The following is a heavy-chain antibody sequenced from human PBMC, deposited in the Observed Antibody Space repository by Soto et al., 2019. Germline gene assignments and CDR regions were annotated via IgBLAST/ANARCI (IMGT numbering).Heavy chain of an antibody. CDR2: IRSKANSYAT. V-gene: IGHV3-73*01. J-gene: IGHJ6*02. Sequence: GGSLRLSCAASGFTFSGSAMHWVRQASGKGLEWVGRIRSKANSYATAYAASVKGRFTISRDDSKNTAYLQMNSLKTEDTAVYYCTRTWFGENGMDVWGQGTTVTVSS. CDR3: TRTWFGENGMDV. CDR1: GFTFSGSA. D-gene: IGHD3-10*01.